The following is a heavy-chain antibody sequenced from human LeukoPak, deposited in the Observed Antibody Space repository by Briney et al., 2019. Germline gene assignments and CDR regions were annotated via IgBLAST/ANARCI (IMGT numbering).Heavy chain of an antibody. CDR3: ARREYSTSFDY. V-gene: IGHV1-46*01. D-gene: IGHD6-6*01. J-gene: IGHJ4*02. Sequence: ASVKVSCKASGYTFTSYSVHWVRQAPGQGLEWMGIINPSGGSTSYAQKFQGRVTMTRDMSTSTVYMELSSLRSDDTAVYYCARREYSTSFDYWGQGTLVTVSS. CDR2: INPSGGST. CDR1: GYTFTSYS.